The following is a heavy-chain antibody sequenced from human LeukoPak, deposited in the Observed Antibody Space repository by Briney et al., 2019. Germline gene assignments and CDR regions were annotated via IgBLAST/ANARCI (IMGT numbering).Heavy chain of an antibody. CDR2: IYYSGST. Sequence: SETLSLTCAVSGGSISSGGYSWSWIRQPPGKGLEWIGYIYYSGSTNYNPSLKSRVTISVDTSKNQFSLKLSSVTAADTAVYYCARGVYGDYHYYGMDVWGQGTTVTVSS. J-gene: IGHJ6*02. CDR1: GGSISSGGYS. V-gene: IGHV4-61*08. CDR3: ARGVYGDYHYYGMDV. D-gene: IGHD4-17*01.